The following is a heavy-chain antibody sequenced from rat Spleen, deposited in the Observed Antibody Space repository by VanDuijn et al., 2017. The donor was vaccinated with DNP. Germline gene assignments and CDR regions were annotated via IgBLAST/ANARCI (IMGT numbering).Heavy chain of an antibody. V-gene: IGHV1-43*01. Sequence: QVQLQQSGTELAKPGSSVRISCEASGYTFSSNYIGWIKQTTVQGLEYIGYINTGRGGTYYNAKFKDKATLTVDRSSSTAFMLLSSLTPDDSAVYYCARDYGYNLYAMDAWGQGSSVTVSS. J-gene: IGHJ4*01. D-gene: IGHD1-9*01. CDR2: INTGRGGT. CDR1: GYTFSSNY. CDR3: ARDYGYNLYAMDA.